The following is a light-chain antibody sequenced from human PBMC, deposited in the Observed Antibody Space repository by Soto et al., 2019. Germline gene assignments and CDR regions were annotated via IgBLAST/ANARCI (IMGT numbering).Light chain of an antibody. V-gene: IGKV3-20*01. CDR1: QTVNRNY. J-gene: IGKJ1*01. CDR3: QQYIDSPRT. CDR2: GVS. Sequence: EIVLTQSPGTLALSLGDGATLSCRASQTVNRNYLAWYHQKPGQPPRLLIYGVSNRATGVPDRVSGGGSGTEFTLTIVRLEPDDFGTYYCQQYIDSPRTFGQGTRVEVK.